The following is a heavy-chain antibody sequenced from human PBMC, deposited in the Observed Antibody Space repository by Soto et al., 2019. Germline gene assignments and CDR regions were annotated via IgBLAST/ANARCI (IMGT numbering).Heavy chain of an antibody. D-gene: IGHD3-16*02. J-gene: IGHJ6*02. CDR1: GNTFSKYA. V-gene: IGHV1-69*01. CDR2: LIPILGTA. Sequence: QVQLVQSGAEVKKPGSSVKVSCKASGNTFSKYAISWVRQAPGQGLEWMGGLIPILGTAKYAQKFQGRVTITADESTRPAYMEVSSVRFEDTAVYYCARDSHDYIWGSYRNGMDVWGQGTTVSVSS. CDR3: ARDSHDYIWGSYRNGMDV.